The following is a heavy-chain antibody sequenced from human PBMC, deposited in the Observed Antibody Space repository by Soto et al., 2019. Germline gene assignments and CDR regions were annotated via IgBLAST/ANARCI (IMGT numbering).Heavy chain of an antibody. Sequence: QVQLVESGGGVVQPGRSLRLSCAASGFTFGSYGMHWVRQAPGKGLEWVAVISYDGSNKYYADSVKGRFTISRDNSKNTLYLQMNSLRAEDTAVYYCAKDHGSYFGLDYWGQGTLVTVSS. CDR1: GFTFGSYG. J-gene: IGHJ4*02. CDR3: AKDHGSYFGLDY. V-gene: IGHV3-30*18. CDR2: ISYDGSNK. D-gene: IGHD1-26*01.